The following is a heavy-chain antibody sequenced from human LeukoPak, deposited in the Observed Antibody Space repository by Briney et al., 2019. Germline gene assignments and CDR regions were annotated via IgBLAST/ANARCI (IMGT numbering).Heavy chain of an antibody. D-gene: IGHD2-8*02. CDR1: GFTFSSYG. CDR2: ISYDGSNK. J-gene: IGHJ4*02. V-gene: IGHV3-30*18. Sequence: PGGSLRLSCAASGFTFSSYGMHWVRQAPGKGLEWVAVISYDGSNKYYADSVKGRFTISRDNSKNTLYLQMNSLRAEDTAVYSCAKHGGRVGGVAGDYFDYWGQGTLVTVSS. CDR3: AKHGGRVGGVAGDYFDY.